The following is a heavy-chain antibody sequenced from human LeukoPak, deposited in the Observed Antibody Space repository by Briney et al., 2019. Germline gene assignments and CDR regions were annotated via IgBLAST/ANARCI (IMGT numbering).Heavy chain of an antibody. CDR2: IRRGSGGAT. D-gene: IGHD1-7*01. J-gene: IGHJ5*02. V-gene: IGHV3-23*01. CDR3: AKDTISGTTGWFDP. CDR1: GFTFGSYA. Sequence: GGSLRLSCAASGFTFGSYAMSWVRQAPGKGLEWVSTIRRGSGGATFYADSVKGRFTISRDNSKNTLYLQMNSLRAEDTAVYYAAKDTISGTTGWFDPRGQGTLVTVSA.